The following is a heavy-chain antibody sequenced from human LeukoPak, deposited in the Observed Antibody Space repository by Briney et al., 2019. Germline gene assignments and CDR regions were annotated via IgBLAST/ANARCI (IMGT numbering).Heavy chain of an antibody. V-gene: IGHV3-30*04. CDR3: ARVRGSGWARDAFDI. D-gene: IGHD6-19*01. Sequence: PGGSLRLSCAASGFTFSSYAMHWVRQAPGKGLEWVAVISYDGSNKYYADSVKGRFTISRDNSKNTLYLQMNSLRAEDTAVYYCARVRGSGWARDAFDIWGQGTMVTVSS. CDR1: GFTFSSYA. J-gene: IGHJ3*02. CDR2: ISYDGSNK.